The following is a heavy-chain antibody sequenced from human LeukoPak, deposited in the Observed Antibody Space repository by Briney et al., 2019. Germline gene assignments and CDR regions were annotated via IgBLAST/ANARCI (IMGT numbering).Heavy chain of an antibody. D-gene: IGHD3-16*02. CDR2: IYTSGST. V-gene: IGHV4-4*07. Sequence: PSETLSLTCTVSGGSLSSYYRSWIRQPAGEGMEWIGRIYTSGSTNYNPSLKSRVSMSVDTSETQFSLKLSSGSAAGTVVYYCAREGDDVWGSYRYCDYRGQGTLDTVSS. CDR1: GGSLSSYY. J-gene: IGHJ4*02. CDR3: AREGDDVWGSYRYCDY.